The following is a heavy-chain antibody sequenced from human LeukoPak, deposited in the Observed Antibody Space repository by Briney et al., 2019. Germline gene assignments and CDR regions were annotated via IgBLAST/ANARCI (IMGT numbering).Heavy chain of an antibody. V-gene: IGHV4-38-2*02. D-gene: IGHD4-17*01. CDR1: GYSISSGYY. CDR3: ARVTVTTWEYAFDI. Sequence: SETLSLTCTVSGYSISSGYYWGWIRQPPGKGLEWIGSIYHSGSTYHNPSLKSRVTISVDTSKNQFSLKLSSVTAADTAVYYCARVTVTTWEYAFDIWGQGTMVTVSS. J-gene: IGHJ3*02. CDR2: IYHSGST.